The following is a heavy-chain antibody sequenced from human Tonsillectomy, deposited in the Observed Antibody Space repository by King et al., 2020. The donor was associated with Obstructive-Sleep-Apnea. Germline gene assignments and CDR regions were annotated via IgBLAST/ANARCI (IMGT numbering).Heavy chain of an antibody. V-gene: IGHV5-51*01. CDR2: IYPGDSDT. Sequence: VQLVESGAEVKKPGESLKISCKGSGYSFTSYWIGLVRQMPGKGLEWMGIIYPGDSDTRYSTSFQGQVTLSADKSISTAYLQWSSLKASDTAMYYCARRGDDSSSWMEGYFDYWGQGTLVTVSS. J-gene: IGHJ4*02. D-gene: IGHD6-13*01. CDR1: GYSFTSYW. CDR3: ARRGDDSSSWMEGYFDY.